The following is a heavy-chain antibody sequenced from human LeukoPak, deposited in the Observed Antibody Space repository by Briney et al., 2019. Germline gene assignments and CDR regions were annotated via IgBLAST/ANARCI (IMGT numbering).Heavy chain of an antibody. CDR3: AREASNYVWFDP. CDR1: GGTFSSYA. V-gene: IGHV1-69*13. D-gene: IGHD4-11*01. J-gene: IGHJ5*02. Sequence: SVKVSCKASGGTFSSYAISWVRQAPGQGLEWMGGIIPIFGTANYAQKFQGRVTITADESTSTAYMELSSLRSEDTAVYYCAREASNYVWFDPWGQGTLVTVSS. CDR2: IIPIFGTA.